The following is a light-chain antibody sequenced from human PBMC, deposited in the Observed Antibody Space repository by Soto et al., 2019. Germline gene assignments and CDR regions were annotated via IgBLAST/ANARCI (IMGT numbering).Light chain of an antibody. V-gene: IGLV1-47*01. Sequence: QSVLTQPPSASGNPGQRVTISCSGSSSNIGSNYVFWYQHLPGTAPKLLIYRNNQRPSGVPDRFSGSKSGTSASLAISGLRAEDETDYYCAAWDDSLSGVVFGGGTKLTVL. J-gene: IGLJ2*01. CDR2: RNN. CDR3: AAWDDSLSGVV. CDR1: SSNIGSNY.